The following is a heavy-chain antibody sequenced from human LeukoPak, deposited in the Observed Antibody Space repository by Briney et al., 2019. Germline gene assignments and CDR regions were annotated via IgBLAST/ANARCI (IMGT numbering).Heavy chain of an antibody. Sequence: GGSLRLSCAASGFTFGSYWMHWVRQAPGKGLVWVSRINSDGSITNYADSVNGRFTISRDNAKNTLYLQMDSLSAEDTAVYHCATAGHYYYMDVWGKGTTVTVSS. V-gene: IGHV3-74*01. J-gene: IGHJ6*03. CDR3: ATAGHYYYMDV. CDR1: GFTFGSYW. CDR2: INSDGSIT.